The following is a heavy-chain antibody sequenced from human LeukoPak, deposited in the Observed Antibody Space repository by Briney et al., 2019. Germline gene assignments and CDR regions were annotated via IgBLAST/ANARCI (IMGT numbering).Heavy chain of an antibody. CDR3: ARSLGGNSISCFDY. CDR1: GFTFSSYS. J-gene: IGHJ4*02. CDR2: ISSSGSTI. D-gene: IGHD4-23*01. V-gene: IGHV3-48*04. Sequence: GGSLRLSCAASGFTFSSYSMNWVRQAPGKGLEWVSYISSSGSTIYYADSVKGRFTISRDNAKNSLYLQMNSLRAEDTAVYYCARSLGGNSISCFDYWGQGTLVTVSS.